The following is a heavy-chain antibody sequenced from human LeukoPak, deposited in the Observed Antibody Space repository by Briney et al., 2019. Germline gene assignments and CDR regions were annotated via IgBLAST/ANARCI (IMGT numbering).Heavy chain of an antibody. Sequence: ASVKVSCKASGYTFTSYDINWVRQATGQGLEWMGWMNPNSGNTGYAQKFQGRVTMTRNTSISTAYMELSSLRSEDTAVYYCARSIQLWLDAFDIWGQGTMVTVSS. CDR1: GYTFTSYD. CDR2: MNPNSGNT. J-gene: IGHJ3*02. D-gene: IGHD5-18*01. V-gene: IGHV1-8*01. CDR3: ARSIQLWLDAFDI.